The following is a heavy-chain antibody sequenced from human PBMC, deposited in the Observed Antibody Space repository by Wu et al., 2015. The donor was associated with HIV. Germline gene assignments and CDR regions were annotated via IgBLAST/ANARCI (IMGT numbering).Heavy chain of an antibody. CDR3: ARDDRYCSSTSCYPDY. J-gene: IGHJ4*02. CDR1: GYTFTSYY. Sequence: QVQLVQSGAEVKKPGASVKVSCKASGYTFTSYYMHWVRQAPGQGLEWMGIINPSGGSTSYAQKFQGRVTMTRDTSTSTVYMELSSLRSEDTAVYYCARDDRYCSSTSCYPDYWGQGTLVTVSS. V-gene: IGHV1-46*01. D-gene: IGHD2-2*01. CDR2: INPSGGST.